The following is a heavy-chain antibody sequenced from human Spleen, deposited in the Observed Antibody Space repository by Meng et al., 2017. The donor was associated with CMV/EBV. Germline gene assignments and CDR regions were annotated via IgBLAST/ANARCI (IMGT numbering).Heavy chain of an antibody. CDR1: GFMFSMYS. Sequence: GESLKISCTASGFMFSMYSMVWVRQAPGKGLEWVSSISSSSGYIYYADSVKGRFTISRDNSRNSLYLQMNSLSAEDTAVYYCAKDQYTNLIRWFDPWGHGTLVTVSS. CDR3: AKDQYTNLIRWFDP. J-gene: IGHJ5*02. V-gene: IGHV3-21*06. D-gene: IGHD4-11*01. CDR2: ISSSSGYI.